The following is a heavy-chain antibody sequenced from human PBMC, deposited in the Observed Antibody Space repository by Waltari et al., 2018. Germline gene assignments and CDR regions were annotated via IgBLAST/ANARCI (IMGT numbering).Heavy chain of an antibody. D-gene: IGHD3-10*01. CDR3: ARVGDYHGSGRFGLDV. J-gene: IGHJ6*02. Sequence: QAQLHQWGAGLLKPSETLSLTCAVSGGSFSGYFWRWIRQSPGKGLELIGEINRDGTANYNPSLKSRVGMSVDTIKSQISLSLSSVTAADAAVYYCARVGDYHGSGRFGLDVWGRGTRVTVSS. CDR1: GGSFSGYF. CDR2: INRDGTA. V-gene: IGHV4-34*01.